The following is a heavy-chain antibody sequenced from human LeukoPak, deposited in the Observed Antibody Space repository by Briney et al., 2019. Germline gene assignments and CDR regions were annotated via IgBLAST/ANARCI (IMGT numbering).Heavy chain of an antibody. J-gene: IGHJ4*02. CDR2: MYSGGST. D-gene: IGHD6-13*01. Sequence: PAGSLRLSCAVSGVTISSNYMSWVRQAPGKGLEWVSVMYSGGSTYYSDSVKGRFTISRDNSNNTLYLQMNSLRAEDTAVYYCAREGGSSSSYGLDYWGQGTLVTVSS. CDR3: AREGGSSSSYGLDY. CDR1: GVTISSNY. V-gene: IGHV3-66*01.